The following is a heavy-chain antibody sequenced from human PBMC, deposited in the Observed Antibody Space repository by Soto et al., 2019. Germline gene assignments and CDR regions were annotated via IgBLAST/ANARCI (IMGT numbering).Heavy chain of an antibody. D-gene: IGHD3-22*01. CDR1: VYTFTSYG. V-gene: IGHV1-3*01. J-gene: IGHJ6*02. CDR3: ARDPNDSSAYYHHYYYGMDV. CDR2: INAGNGNT. Sequence: XSVKVSCKDSVYTFTSYGIHWVRQAPGQRLEWTGWINAGNGNTKYSEKFQGRVTITRDTSESTAYLELSSLRSEDTSVYYCARDPNDSSAYYHHYYYGMDVWGQGTTVTVSS.